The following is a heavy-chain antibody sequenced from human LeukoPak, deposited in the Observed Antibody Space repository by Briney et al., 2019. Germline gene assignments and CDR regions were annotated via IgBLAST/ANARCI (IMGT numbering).Heavy chain of an antibody. J-gene: IGHJ4*02. CDR1: GGSISSGGYY. CDR2: IYYSGST. V-gene: IGHV4-31*03. CDR3: AREGYSSRRLDY. Sequence: SETLSLTCTVSGGSISSGGYYWSWIRQHPGKGLEWIGYIYYSGSTYYNPSLKSRVTISVDTSKNQFSLKLSSVTAADTAVYYCAREGYSSRRLDYWGQGNLVTVSS. D-gene: IGHD6-13*01.